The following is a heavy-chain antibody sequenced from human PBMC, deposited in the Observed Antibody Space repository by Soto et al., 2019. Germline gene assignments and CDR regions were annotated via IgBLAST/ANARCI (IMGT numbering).Heavy chain of an antibody. CDR3: TKVGGLYDFWSGPLHFDL. V-gene: IGHV3-9*01. CDR1: GFIFDDFA. J-gene: IGHJ4*02. D-gene: IGHD3-3*01. CDR2: ISWNSDSI. Sequence: EAQLVESGGGFVQSGRSLRLSCEGSGFIFDDFAIHWVRQDPGKGLEWVSGISWNSDSIGYADSVKGRFTISRDNAKNSLSLQMNSLRPEDTALYYCTKVGGLYDFWSGPLHFDLWGQGTLVTVSS.